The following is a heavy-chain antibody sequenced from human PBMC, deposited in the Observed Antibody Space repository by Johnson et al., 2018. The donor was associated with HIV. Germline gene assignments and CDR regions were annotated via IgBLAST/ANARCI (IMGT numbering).Heavy chain of an antibody. J-gene: IGHJ3*02. CDR3: ARNYGSGSYFCNDAFDM. D-gene: IGHD3-10*01. CDR1: GLTVSSNY. Sequence: VQLVESGGGVVQPGGSLRLACAASGLTVSSNYMSWVRQVPGKGLEWVSGINWNAGRMGYADSVKDRFTISRDNAKNSLYLQMNSLRAEDTAFYYCARNYGSGSYFCNDAFDMWGQGTMVTVSS. V-gene: IGHV3-20*04. CDR2: INWNAGRM.